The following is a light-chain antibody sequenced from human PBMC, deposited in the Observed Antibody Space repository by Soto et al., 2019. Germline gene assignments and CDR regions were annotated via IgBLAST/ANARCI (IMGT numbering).Light chain of an antibody. CDR2: DVS. CDR1: SSDVGRHNA. CDR3: SSYRVGGSYV. V-gene: IGLV2-14*03. J-gene: IGLJ1*01. Sequence: QSALTQPASVSGSPGQSITISCSGTSSDVGRHNAVSWYQQHPGKVPQLMIYDVSIRPSGISDRFSASKSGNMASLTISGLKAEDEVDYYCSSYRVGGSYVFGTGTKVTVL.